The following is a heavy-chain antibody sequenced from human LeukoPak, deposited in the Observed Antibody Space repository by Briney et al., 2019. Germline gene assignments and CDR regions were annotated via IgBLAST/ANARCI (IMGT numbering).Heavy chain of an antibody. CDR3: ARDYAQGYSSGWYDY. CDR1: GGTFSSYA. Sequence: GASVKVSCKASGGTFSSYAISWVRQAPGQGLEWMGGIIPIFGTANYAQKFQGRVTITADKSTSTAYMELSSLRSEDTAVYYCARDYAQGYSSGWYDYWGQGTLVTVSS. CDR2: IIPIFGTA. D-gene: IGHD6-19*01. J-gene: IGHJ4*02. V-gene: IGHV1-69*06.